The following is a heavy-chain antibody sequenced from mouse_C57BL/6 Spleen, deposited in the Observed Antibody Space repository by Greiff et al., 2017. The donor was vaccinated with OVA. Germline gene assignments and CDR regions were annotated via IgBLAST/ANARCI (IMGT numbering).Heavy chain of an antibody. CDR3: ARLYDYDGQYFDY. J-gene: IGHJ2*01. D-gene: IGHD2-4*01. CDR1: GYTFTSYW. V-gene: IGHV1-52*01. Sequence: VQLQQPGAELVRPGSSVKLSCKASGYTFTSYWMHWVKQRPIQGLEWIGNIDPSDSETHYNQKFKDKATLTVDKSSSTAYMQLSSLTSEDSAVYYCARLYDYDGQYFDYWGQGTTLTVSS. CDR2: IDPSDSET.